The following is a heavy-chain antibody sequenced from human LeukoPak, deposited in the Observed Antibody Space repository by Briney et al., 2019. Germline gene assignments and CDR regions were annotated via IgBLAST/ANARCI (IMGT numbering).Heavy chain of an antibody. V-gene: IGHV3-13*04. CDR2: IDTAGAA. CDR1: GFTFSNYD. CDR3: ARGMGSGSYSVFDS. J-gene: IGHJ4*02. D-gene: IGHD3-10*01. Sequence: GGSLRLSCAASGFTFSNYDMHWVRQGTGKGLEWVSGIDTAGAAYYPGSVKGRFTISRENAKNSLNLQMTSLRAGDTAVYYCARGMGSGSYSVFDSWGQGTLVTVSS.